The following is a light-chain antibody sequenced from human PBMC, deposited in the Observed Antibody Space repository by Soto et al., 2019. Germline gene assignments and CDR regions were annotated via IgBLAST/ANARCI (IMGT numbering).Light chain of an antibody. V-gene: IGKV1-39*01. Sequence: DIQMTQSPSSLSASVGDRVTITCRASESISSNLNWYQQKPGKAPKLLIYAASSLQSGVPSRFSGSGSGTDFTLTIGSLQPEDFATYYCQQSYSTRMYTFGQGTKLEIK. J-gene: IGKJ2*01. CDR3: QQSYSTRMYT. CDR2: AAS. CDR1: ESISSN.